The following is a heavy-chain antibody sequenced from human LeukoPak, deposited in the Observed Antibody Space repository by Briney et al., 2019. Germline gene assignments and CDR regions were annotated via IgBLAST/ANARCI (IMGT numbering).Heavy chain of an antibody. CDR1: GGTFSSYA. J-gene: IGHJ6*02. V-gene: IGHV1-69*13. CDR3: ARGQRYSSSWYTRTTDYYYYYGMDV. D-gene: IGHD6-13*01. Sequence: SVKVSCKASGGTFSSYAISWVRQAPGQGLEWMGGIIPIFDTANYAQKFQGRVTITADESTSTAYMELSSLRSEDTAVYYCARGQRYSSSWYTRTTDYYYYYGMDVWGQGTTVTVSS. CDR2: IIPIFDTA.